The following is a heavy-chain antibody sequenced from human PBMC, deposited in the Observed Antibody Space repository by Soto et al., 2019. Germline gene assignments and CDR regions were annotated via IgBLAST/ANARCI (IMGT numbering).Heavy chain of an antibody. CDR1: GFTFSSYA. V-gene: IGHV3-23*01. Sequence: GGSLRLSCAASGFTFSSYAMSWVRQAPGKGLEWVSAISGSGGSTYYADSVKGRFTISRDNSKNTLYLQMNSLRAEDTAVYYCAGATSISWYVMDVWGKGTTVTVSS. D-gene: IGHD1-26*01. CDR2: ISGSGGST. CDR3: AGATSISWYVMDV. J-gene: IGHJ6*04.